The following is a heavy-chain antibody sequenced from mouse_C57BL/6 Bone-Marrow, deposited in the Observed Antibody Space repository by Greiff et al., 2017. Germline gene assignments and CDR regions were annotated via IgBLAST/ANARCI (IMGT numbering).Heavy chain of an antibody. CDR2: IDPENGDT. J-gene: IGHJ1*03. V-gene: IGHV14-4*01. CDR1: GFNIKDDY. CDR3: TTEGWYFDV. Sequence: VQLQQSGAELVRPGASVKLSCPASGFNIKDDYMHWVKQRPEQGLEWIGWIDPENGDTEYASKFQGKATITADTSSNTAYLQLSSLTSEDTAVYYCTTEGWYFDVWGTGTTVTVSS.